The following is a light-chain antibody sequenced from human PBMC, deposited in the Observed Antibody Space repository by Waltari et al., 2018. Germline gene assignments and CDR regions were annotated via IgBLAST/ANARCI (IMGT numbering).Light chain of an antibody. J-gene: IGKJ2*01. V-gene: IGKV1-5*03. CDR3: QQYNTYSS. Sequence: DIQMTKSPSTLSASVGDRVTITCRASQSISNYLAWYQQKPGKAPNLLIYKASILKSGVSSRFSGSGSGTQFTLTISSLQPGDFATYFCQQYNTYSSFGQGTKLEIK. CDR1: QSISNY. CDR2: KAS.